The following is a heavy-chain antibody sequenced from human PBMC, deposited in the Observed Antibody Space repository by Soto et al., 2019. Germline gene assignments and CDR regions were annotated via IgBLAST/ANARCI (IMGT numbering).Heavy chain of an antibody. CDR3: ASMKPGIAVAGTEPRKYYCYYGMDV. CDR1: GGSCGDHD. D-gene: IGHD6-19*01. CDR2: INHSGST. Sequence: SLMLCVPWAVDGGSCGDHDGSRILQHTGKGLEWIGEINHSGSTNYNPSLKSRVTISVDTSKNQFSLKLSSVTAADTAVYYCASMKPGIAVAGTEPRKYYCYYGMDVWAQRPTVTVSS. V-gene: IGHV4-34*01. J-gene: IGHJ6*02.